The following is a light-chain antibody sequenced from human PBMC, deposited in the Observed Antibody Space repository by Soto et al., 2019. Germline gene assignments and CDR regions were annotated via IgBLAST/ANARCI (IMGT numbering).Light chain of an antibody. CDR3: QQYGRSPT. CDR1: QSVSSNY. V-gene: IGKV3-20*01. Sequence: EIVLTQSPGTLSLSPGERATLSCRTSQSVSSNYLAWYQQKPGQAPRLLISGTFSRATGIPDRFSGSASGTDFTLTISRLEPEDFVVYYCQQYGRSPTFGQGTKVDSK. J-gene: IGKJ1*01. CDR2: GTF.